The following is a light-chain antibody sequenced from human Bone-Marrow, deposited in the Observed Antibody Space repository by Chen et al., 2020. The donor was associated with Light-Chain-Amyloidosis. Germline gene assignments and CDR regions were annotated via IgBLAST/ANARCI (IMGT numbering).Light chain of an antibody. J-gene: IGKJ1*01. CDR3: QQSYSTVWT. CDR2: DAS. Sequence: DIQMTHSPSSLSASVGDRVTITCRASQSISTYLNWYQQQPGKAPKLLIYDASNLQSGVPSRFSGSGSGTDFTLTVRSLQPEDFAVYYCQQSYSTVWTFGQGTKVEIK. V-gene: IGKV1-39*01. CDR1: QSISTY.